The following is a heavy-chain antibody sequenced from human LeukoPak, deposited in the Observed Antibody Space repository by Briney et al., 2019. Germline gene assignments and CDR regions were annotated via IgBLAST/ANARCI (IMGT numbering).Heavy chain of an antibody. J-gene: IGHJ4*02. CDR1: GGTFSSYA. D-gene: IGHD3-16*01. V-gene: IGHV1-69*13. Sequence: GASVKVSCKASGGTFSSYAISWVRQAPGQGLEWMGGIIPIFGTANYAQKFQGRVTITADESTSTAYMELSSLRSEDTAVYYCATGEGVRSWSSYYFDYWGQGTLVTVSS. CDR2: IIPIFGTA. CDR3: ATGEGVRSWSSYYFDY.